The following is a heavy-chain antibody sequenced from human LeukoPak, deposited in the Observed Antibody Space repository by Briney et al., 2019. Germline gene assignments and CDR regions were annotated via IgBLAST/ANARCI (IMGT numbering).Heavy chain of an antibody. D-gene: IGHD3-16*01. J-gene: IGHJ3*02. CDR1: GGSISSGGYY. Sequence: SETLSLTCTVSGGSISSGGYYWSWIRLPPGKGLEWIGYIYHSGSTYYSPSLKSRVTISVDRSKNQFSLKLSSVTAADTAVYYCASIGDRGAFDIWGQGTMVTVSS. CDR3: ASIGDRGAFDI. CDR2: IYHSGST. V-gene: IGHV4-30-2*01.